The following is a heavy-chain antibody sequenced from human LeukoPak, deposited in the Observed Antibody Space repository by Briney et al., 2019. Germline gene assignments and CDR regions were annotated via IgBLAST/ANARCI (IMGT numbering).Heavy chain of an antibody. CDR3: AILASYGSSGYYSAPNFDY. CDR2: ISAYNGNT. CDR1: GYTFTSYG. J-gene: IGHJ4*02. Sequence: ASVKVSCKASGYTFTSYGISWVRQAPGQGLEWMGWISAYNGNTNYAQKLQGRVTMTTDTSTSTAYMELRSLRSDDTAVYYCAILASYGSSGYYSAPNFDYWGQGTLVTVSS. V-gene: IGHV1-18*01. D-gene: IGHD3-22*01.